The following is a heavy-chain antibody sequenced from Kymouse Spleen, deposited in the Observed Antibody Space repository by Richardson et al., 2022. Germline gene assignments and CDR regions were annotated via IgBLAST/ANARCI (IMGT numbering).Heavy chain of an antibody. J-gene: IGHJ4*02. Sequence: EVQLVESGGGLVKPGGSLRLSCAASGFTFSSYSMNWVRQAPGKGLEWVSSISSSSSYIYYADSVKGRFTISRDNAKNSLYLQMNSLRAEDTAVYYCARDRGVVTGDLDYWGQGTLVTVSS. CDR1: GFTFSSYS. CDR3: ARDRGVVTGDLDY. CDR2: ISSSSSYI. V-gene: IGHV3-21*03. D-gene: IGHD7-27*02.